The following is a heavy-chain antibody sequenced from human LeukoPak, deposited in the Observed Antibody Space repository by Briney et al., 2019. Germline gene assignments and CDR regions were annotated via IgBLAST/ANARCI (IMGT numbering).Heavy chain of an antibody. Sequence: PSETLSLTCTVSGGSINSGDYYWVWIRQPPGKGLEWIGSIYYSGSTYYNPSLKSRVTISVDTSKNQFSLKLSSVTAADTAVYYCARGLTYYDILTGYYYWGQGTLVTVSS. CDR3: ARGLTYYDILTGYYY. V-gene: IGHV4-39*01. D-gene: IGHD3-9*01. CDR2: IYYSGST. J-gene: IGHJ4*02. CDR1: GGSINSGDYY.